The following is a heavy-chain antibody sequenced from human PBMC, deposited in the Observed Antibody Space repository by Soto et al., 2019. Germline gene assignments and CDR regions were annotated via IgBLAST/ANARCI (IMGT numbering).Heavy chain of an antibody. D-gene: IGHD3-3*01. CDR3: ARGASGYYPLAWFDP. CDR2: IYHSGNT. Sequence: PSETLSLTCAVSGGSISSGDYSWSWIRQPPGKGLEWIGYIYHSGNTYSNPSLKSRVTISVDRSKNQFSLKLSSVTAADSAVYYCARGASGYYPLAWFDPWGQGTLVTVSS. V-gene: IGHV4-30-2*02. J-gene: IGHJ5*02. CDR1: GGSISSGDYS.